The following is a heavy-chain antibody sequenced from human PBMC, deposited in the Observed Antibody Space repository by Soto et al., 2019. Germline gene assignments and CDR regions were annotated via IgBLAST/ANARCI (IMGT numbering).Heavy chain of an antibody. J-gene: IGHJ6*02. V-gene: IGHV4-34*01. CDR3: ARRRPRPAPHNTYYYYGMDV. CDR2: INHSGST. CDR1: GGSFSGYY. D-gene: IGHD1-1*01. Sequence: QVQLQQWGAGLLKPSETLSLTCAVYGGSFSGYYWSWIRQPPGKGLEWIGEINHSGSTNYNPSLKSRVTASVDTSKNQFCLKLSCVTAADTAVYYCARRRPRPAPHNTYYYYGMDVWGQGTTVTVSS.